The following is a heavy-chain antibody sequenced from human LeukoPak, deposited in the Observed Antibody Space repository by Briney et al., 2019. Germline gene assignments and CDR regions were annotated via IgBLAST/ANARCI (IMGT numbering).Heavy chain of an antibody. J-gene: IGHJ4*02. D-gene: IGHD6-13*01. CDR2: ILYNGSP. Sequence: KPSETLSLTCAVSGGSISSSSYYCGWIRQPPGKGLGWIGSILYNGSPYYNPSRKSRVSISVDTSKKQFSLRLGSVTAADTAVYYCAGYVPPRWRQQLARFDYWGKGTLVTVSS. V-gene: IGHV4-39*01. CDR1: GGSISSSSYY. CDR3: AGYVPPRWRQQLARFDY.